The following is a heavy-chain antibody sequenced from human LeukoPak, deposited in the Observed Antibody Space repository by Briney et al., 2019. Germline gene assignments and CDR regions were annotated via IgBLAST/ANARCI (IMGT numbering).Heavy chain of an antibody. D-gene: IGHD3-10*01. CDR2: ISFDASNK. CDR3: AKDVDPFGSGSYVEGFDY. J-gene: IGHJ4*02. CDR1: GFTFSSYG. V-gene: IGHV3-30*18. Sequence: GRSLRLSCAAPGFTFSSYGMHWVRQAPGKGLEWVAVISFDASNKYYADSVKGRFTISRDNSKNTLYLQMNSLRAEDTAVYYCAKDVDPFGSGSYVEGFDYWGQGTLVTVSS.